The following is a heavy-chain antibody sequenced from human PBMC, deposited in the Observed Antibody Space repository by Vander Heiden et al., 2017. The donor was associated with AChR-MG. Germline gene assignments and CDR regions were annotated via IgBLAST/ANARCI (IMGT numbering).Heavy chain of an antibody. CDR3: ANILSGYCSSTSCLDY. Sequence: QVQLQQWGAGLSKPSETLSLTCAVYAGSFSGYYWSWLRPPPGEGLECIGEINHSGSTNYNPSLKSRVTISVDTSKNQFSLKLSSVTAADTAVYYCANILSGYCSSTSCLDYWGQGTLVTVSS. CDR2: INHSGST. CDR1: AGSFSGYY. V-gene: IGHV4-34*01. J-gene: IGHJ4*02. D-gene: IGHD2-2*03.